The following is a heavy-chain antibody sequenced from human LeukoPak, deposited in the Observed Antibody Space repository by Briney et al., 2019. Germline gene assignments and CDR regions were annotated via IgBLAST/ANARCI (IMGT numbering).Heavy chain of an antibody. Sequence: SVKVSCKASGGTFSSYAISWVRQAPGQGLEWMGGIIPIFGTANYAQKFQGRVTITTDESTSTAYMELSSLRSEDTAVYYCASFGEQKGPTYYYYYMDVWGKGTTVTVSS. J-gene: IGHJ6*03. CDR1: GGTFSSYA. D-gene: IGHD3-10*01. CDR2: IIPIFGTA. CDR3: ASFGEQKGPTYYYYYMDV. V-gene: IGHV1-69*05.